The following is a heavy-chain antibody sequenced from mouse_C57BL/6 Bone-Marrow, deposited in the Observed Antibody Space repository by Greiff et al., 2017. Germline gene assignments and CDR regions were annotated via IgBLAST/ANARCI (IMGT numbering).Heavy chain of an antibody. V-gene: IGHV1-81*01. D-gene: IGHD1-1*01. J-gene: IGHJ1*03. CDR3: AREGDYYEGYFDV. Sequence: LVESGAELARPGASVKLSCKASGYTFTSYGISWVKQRTGQGLEWIGEIYPRSGNTYYNEKFKGKATLTADKSSSTAYMELRSLTSEDSAVYFCAREGDYYEGYFDVWGTGTTVTVSS. CDR2: IYPRSGNT. CDR1: GYTFTSYG.